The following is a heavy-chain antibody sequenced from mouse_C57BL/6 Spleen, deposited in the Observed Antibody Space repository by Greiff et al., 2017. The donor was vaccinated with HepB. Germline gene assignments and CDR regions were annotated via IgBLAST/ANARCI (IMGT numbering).Heavy chain of an antibody. D-gene: IGHD1-1*01. CDR2: IDPENGDT. V-gene: IGHV14-4*01. CDR3: TTSDYYGSSLDY. Sequence: VQLQQSGAELVRPGASVKLSCTASGFNIKDDYMHWVKQRPEQGLEWIGWIDPENGDTEYASKFQGKATITADTSSNTAYLQLSSLTSEDTAVYYCTTSDYYGSSLDYWGQGTLVTVSA. J-gene: IGHJ3*01. CDR1: GFNIKDDY.